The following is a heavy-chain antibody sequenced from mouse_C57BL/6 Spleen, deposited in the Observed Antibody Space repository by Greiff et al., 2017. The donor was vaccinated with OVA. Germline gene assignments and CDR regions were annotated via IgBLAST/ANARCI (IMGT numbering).Heavy chain of an antibody. D-gene: IGHD3-2*02. J-gene: IGHJ3*01. CDR2: INPGSGGT. Sequence: VQLQQSGAELVRPGTSVKVSCKAYGYAFTNYLIAWVKQRPGQGLEWIGVINPGSGGTNYNEKFKGKATLTADKSSSTAYMQLSSLTSEDSAVYFCARSLDSSGYAWFAYWGQGTLVTVSA. CDR3: ARSLDSSGYAWFAY. V-gene: IGHV1-54*01. CDR1: GYAFTNYL.